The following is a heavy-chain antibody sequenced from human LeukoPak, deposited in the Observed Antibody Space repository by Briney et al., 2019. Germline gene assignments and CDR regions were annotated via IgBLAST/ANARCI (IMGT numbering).Heavy chain of an antibody. V-gene: IGHV3-48*01. CDR2: IRRISRTI. CDR3: ARDVVGCIDY. Sequence: PGGPLRLPFAPSGFPFSWYSINGLGQPPGKGRAGVSYIRRISRTIYYADSVKRRFTISRDNAKNSLFLQMNSLRAEDTAVYYCARDVVGCIDYWGQGTLVTVSS. D-gene: IGHD2-15*01. J-gene: IGHJ4*02. CDR1: GFPFSWYS.